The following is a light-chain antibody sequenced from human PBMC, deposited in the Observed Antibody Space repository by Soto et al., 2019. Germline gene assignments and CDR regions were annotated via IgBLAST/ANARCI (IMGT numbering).Light chain of an antibody. CDR3: QQSYSTT. V-gene: IGKV1-39*01. J-gene: IGKJ1*01. CDR1: QGISSY. Sequence: DIQMTQSPSTLSASVGDRVTITCRASQGISSYLTWYQQKPGKAPKVLIYVASTLQSGVPSRFSGSGSGTDSTLTISSLQPEDFATYYCQQSYSTTFGQGTKVDIK. CDR2: VAS.